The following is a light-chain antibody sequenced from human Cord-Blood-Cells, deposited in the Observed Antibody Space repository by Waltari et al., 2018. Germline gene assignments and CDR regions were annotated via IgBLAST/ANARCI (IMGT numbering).Light chain of an antibody. V-gene: IGKV1-39*01. CDR1: PSNSSY. J-gene: IGKJ4*01. CDR2: AAS. CDR3: QQSYSTLLT. Sequence: DIQLTQSPSSLFASVGDRVTITCRASPSNSSYLNWYQQKPGEAPKPLIHAASSLQSGVPSRFSGSGSVTDFTLTISSLQPENFATYYCQQSYSTLLTFGGGTKVEIK.